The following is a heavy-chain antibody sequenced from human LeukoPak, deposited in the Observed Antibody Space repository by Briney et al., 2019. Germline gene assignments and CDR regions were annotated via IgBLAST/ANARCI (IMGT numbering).Heavy chain of an antibody. D-gene: IGHD6-13*01. V-gene: IGHV1-46*01. CDR3: ARDHRQQLENWFDS. CDR2: IIPSDGFT. CDR1: GYTFSSYY. Sequence: GASVKVSCKASGYTFSSYYVHWVRQAPGQGLEWMGMIIPSDGFTSYAQKFQGRVTMTRDMSTSTVYMELSSLRSDDTAVYYCARDHRQQLENWFDSWGQGTLVTVSS. J-gene: IGHJ5*01.